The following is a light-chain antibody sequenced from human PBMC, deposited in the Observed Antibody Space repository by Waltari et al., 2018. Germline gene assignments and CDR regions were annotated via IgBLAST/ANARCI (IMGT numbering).Light chain of an antibody. J-gene: IGKJ4*01. V-gene: IGKV3-11*01. CDR2: DAS. Sequence: EIVLTQSPAIVSSSPGERAPLSFRASQSIWSYLAWYQQKPGQAPRLRIYDASSRAPDIPARFSGSGSGTDFTLTISSLEPEDSAVYYCQHRANWPLTFGGGTTVEIK. CDR3: QHRANWPLT. CDR1: QSIWSY.